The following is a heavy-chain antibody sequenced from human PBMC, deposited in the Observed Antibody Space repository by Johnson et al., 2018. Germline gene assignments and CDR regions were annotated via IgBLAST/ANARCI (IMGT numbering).Heavy chain of an antibody. V-gene: IGHV3-21*01. Sequence: EVQLVETGGGLVKPGGSLRLSCAASGFTFSSYSMNWVRQAPGKGLEWVSSISSSIGYIYYADSVKGRFTISRDNAKNSLYLQMNSLRAEDTAVYYCARDQKVYASGKPDIWGQGTMVTVSS. J-gene: IGHJ3*02. D-gene: IGHD3-10*01. CDR1: GFTFSSYS. CDR2: ISSSIGYI. CDR3: ARDQKVYASGKPDI.